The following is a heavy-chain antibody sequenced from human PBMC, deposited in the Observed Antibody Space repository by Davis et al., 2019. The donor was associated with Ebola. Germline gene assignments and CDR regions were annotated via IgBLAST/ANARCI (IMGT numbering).Heavy chain of an antibody. CDR1: GFMFSSYA. CDR3: TRMYSGSPEGGDY. J-gene: IGHJ4*02. CDR2: ITNNGGST. D-gene: IGHD1-26*01. Sequence: PGGSLRLSCSVSGFMFSSYAMHWVRQAPGKGLQYVSGITNNGGSTYYADSVKGRFTISRDNAKNSLYLQMNSLRVEDTAVYYCTRMYSGSPEGGDYWGQGTLVIVSS. V-gene: IGHV3-64*04.